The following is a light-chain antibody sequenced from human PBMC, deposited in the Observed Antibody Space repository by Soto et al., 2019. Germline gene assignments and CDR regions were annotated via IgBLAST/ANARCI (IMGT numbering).Light chain of an antibody. CDR3: QQYNDNWT. Sequence: DIQMTQSPSTLSASVGDRDTITCRASQSISSWLAWYQQKPGTAPNLLIYKASTLQSGVPSRFSGSGSGTEFTLTISSLQPDDSATYYCQQYNDNWTFGQGTKVEIK. V-gene: IGKV1-5*03. CDR2: KAS. CDR1: QSISSW. J-gene: IGKJ1*01.